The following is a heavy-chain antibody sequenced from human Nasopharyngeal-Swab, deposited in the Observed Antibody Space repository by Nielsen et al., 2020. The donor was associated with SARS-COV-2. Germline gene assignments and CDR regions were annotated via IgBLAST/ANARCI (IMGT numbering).Heavy chain of an antibody. CDR2: INTNTGNP. V-gene: IGHV7-4-1*02. CDR3: ARGDIVATIDWGVHFDY. D-gene: IGHD5-12*01. CDR1: GYTFTSYA. J-gene: IGHJ4*02. Sequence: ASVQVSCKASGYTFTSYAMNWVRQAPGQGLEWMGWINTNTGNPTYAQGFTGRFVFSLDTSVSTAYLQISSLKAEDTAVYYCARGDIVATIDWGVHFDYWGQGTLVTVSP.